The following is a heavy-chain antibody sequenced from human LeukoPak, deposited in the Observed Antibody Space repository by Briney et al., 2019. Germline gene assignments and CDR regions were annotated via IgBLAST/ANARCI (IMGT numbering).Heavy chain of an antibody. CDR2: IYPGDSDT. Sequence: GESLKISCKGSGYRFTSYWIGWVRPMPGKGLEWMGIIYPGDSDTRYSPSFQGQVTISADKSISTAYLQWSSLKASDTAMYYCARQAGYYYDSSGPLDYWGQGTLVTVSS. CDR1: GYRFTSYW. J-gene: IGHJ4*02. D-gene: IGHD3-22*01. CDR3: ARQAGYYYDSSGPLDY. V-gene: IGHV5-51*01.